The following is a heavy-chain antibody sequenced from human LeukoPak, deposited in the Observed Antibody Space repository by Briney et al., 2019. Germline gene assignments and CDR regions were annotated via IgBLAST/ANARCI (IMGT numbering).Heavy chain of an antibody. CDR2: INPKSGGT. CDR3: ARARIAAAGTFVNY. J-gene: IGHJ4*02. V-gene: IGHV1-2*02. D-gene: IGHD6-13*01. Sequence: ASVKVSCKPSRYTFTGYYMHWVRQAPGQGVEWMGWINPKSGGTNYAQKFQGRVTMTRDTSISTAYMELSRLRSDDTAVYYCARARIAAAGTFVNYWGQGTLVTVSS. CDR1: RYTFTGYY.